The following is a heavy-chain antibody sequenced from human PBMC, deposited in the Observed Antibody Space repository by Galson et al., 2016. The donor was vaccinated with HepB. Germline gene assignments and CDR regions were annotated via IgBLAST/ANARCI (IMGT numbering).Heavy chain of an antibody. V-gene: IGHV1-18*01. CDR1: GYTFTSYG. Sequence: VKVSCKASGYTFTSYGISWVRQAPGQGLEWMGWISTYDGDTNYAQNLQGRVTMTTDTSTTTAYMELRSLRSDDTAMYYCARDWYCSAGSCYDAFDIWGQGTMVTVSS. CDR3: ARDWYCSAGSCYDAFDI. J-gene: IGHJ3*02. D-gene: IGHD2-15*01. CDR2: ISTYDGDT.